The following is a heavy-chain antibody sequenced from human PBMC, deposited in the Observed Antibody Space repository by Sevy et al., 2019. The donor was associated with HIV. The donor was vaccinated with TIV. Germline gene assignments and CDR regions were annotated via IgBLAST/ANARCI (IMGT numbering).Heavy chain of an antibody. J-gene: IGHJ6*02. V-gene: IGHV3-30*18. D-gene: IGHD3-22*01. CDR1: GFTFSSFG. CDR2: ISYDGSNK. Sequence: GGSLRLSCAASGFTFSSFGMHWVRQAPGKGLEWVSFISYDGSNKKYADSVKGRLTVSRDKSKNTLYLQMNSLRAEDTAVYYCAKDLDYFDSSAGPSNLIYNYYYGLEDWGPGTTVTVSS. CDR3: AKDLDYFDSSAGPSNLIYNYYYGLED.